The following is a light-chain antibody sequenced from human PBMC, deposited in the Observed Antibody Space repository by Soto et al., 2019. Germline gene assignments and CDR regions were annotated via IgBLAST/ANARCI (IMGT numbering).Light chain of an antibody. CDR3: QQYYSSPYT. J-gene: IGKJ2*01. V-gene: IGKV4-1*01. CDR2: WAS. Sequence: DIAMTQSQDSLAVSLGESATIDCKSSQDVLYSSNEKNYLAWYQQKPGQPPQLLIYWASTRESGVPDRFSGSGSGTAFTLTISSLQAEDVAVYYCQQYYSSPYTFGQGTKVDI. CDR1: QDVLYSSNEKNY.